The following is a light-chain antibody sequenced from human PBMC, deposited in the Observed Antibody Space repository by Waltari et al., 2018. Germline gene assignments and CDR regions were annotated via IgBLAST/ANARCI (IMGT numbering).Light chain of an antibody. CDR2: EVS. Sequence: QSALPQPASVSGSPGRAITIACTGTRRDVGRYNYAAWYQQYPGKAPKLMISEVSNRPAGISNRFSGSKSGNTASLTISGLQAEDEAYYYCSSYTGRSTLLYVFGTGTKVTVL. V-gene: IGLV2-14*01. CDR3: SSYTGRSTLLYV. J-gene: IGLJ1*01. CDR1: RRDVGRYNY.